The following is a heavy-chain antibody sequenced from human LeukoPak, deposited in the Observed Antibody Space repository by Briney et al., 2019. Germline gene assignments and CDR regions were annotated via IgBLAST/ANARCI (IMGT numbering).Heavy chain of an antibody. CDR2: IYYSGST. Sequence: SETLSLTCTVSGGSISSYYWSWIRQPPGKGLEWIGYIYYSGSTNYNPSLKSRVTISVDTPKNQFSLKLSSVTAADTAVYYCARAPYYDFWSGYSAQYYFDYWGQGTLVTVSS. CDR3: ARAPYYDFWSGYSAQYYFDY. V-gene: IGHV4-59*01. D-gene: IGHD3-3*01. J-gene: IGHJ4*02. CDR1: GGSISSYY.